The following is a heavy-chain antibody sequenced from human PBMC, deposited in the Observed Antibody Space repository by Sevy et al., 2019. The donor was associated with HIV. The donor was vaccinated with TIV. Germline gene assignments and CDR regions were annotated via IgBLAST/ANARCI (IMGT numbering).Heavy chain of an antibody. V-gene: IGHV3-30*02. CDR1: EFTFSSYG. CDR2: VRFDGSFP. D-gene: IGHD1-26*01. Sequence: GGSLRLSCEASEFTFSSYGMHWVRQAPGKGLEWVAFVRFDGSFPTYARSVKGRFSISRDNSRTVLYLQMNSLTTEDTAFYYCAKEHGVWESTLRLANDYWGQGALVTVSS. CDR3: AKEHGVWESTLRLANDY. J-gene: IGHJ4*02.